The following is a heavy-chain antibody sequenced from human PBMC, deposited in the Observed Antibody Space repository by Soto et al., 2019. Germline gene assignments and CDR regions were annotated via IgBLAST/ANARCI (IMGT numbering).Heavy chain of an antibody. CDR1: GYTFISYA. Sequence: ASVEVSCKASGYTFISYAIHWVRQAPGQRLEWMGWINAGNGNTKYSQKLQGRVTITRDTSASTAYMELTSLRSEDTAVYYCARELQGLYYFDYWGQGTLVTVSS. V-gene: IGHV1-3*01. J-gene: IGHJ4*02. CDR2: INAGNGNT. CDR3: ARELQGLYYFDY. D-gene: IGHD2-15*01.